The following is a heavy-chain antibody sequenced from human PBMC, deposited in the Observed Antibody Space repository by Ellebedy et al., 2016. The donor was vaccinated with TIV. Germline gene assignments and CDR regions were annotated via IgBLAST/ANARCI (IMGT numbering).Heavy chain of an antibody. Sequence: ASVKVSCKASGYTFTGYYMHWVRQAPGQGLEWMGWMSPNSGNTGYAQKFQGRVTITRDTSISTAYMELSGLRSEDTAVYYCARDYGGNSGWFDPWGQGTLVTVSS. CDR3: ARDYGGNSGWFDP. D-gene: IGHD4-23*01. CDR1: GYTFTGYY. V-gene: IGHV1-8*03. J-gene: IGHJ5*02. CDR2: MSPNSGNT.